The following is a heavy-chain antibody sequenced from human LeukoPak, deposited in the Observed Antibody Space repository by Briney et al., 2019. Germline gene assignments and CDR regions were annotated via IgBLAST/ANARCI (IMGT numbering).Heavy chain of an antibody. CDR1: GGSISSYY. CDR2: IYYSGST. Sequence: SETLSLTCTVSGGSISSYYWSWIRQPPGKGLEWIGYIYYSGSTNYNPSLKSQVTISVDTSKNQFSLKLSSVTAADTAVYYCARASKHIVVVTDWGQGTLVTVSS. CDR3: ARASKHIVVVTD. D-gene: IGHD2-21*02. V-gene: IGHV4-59*01. J-gene: IGHJ4*02.